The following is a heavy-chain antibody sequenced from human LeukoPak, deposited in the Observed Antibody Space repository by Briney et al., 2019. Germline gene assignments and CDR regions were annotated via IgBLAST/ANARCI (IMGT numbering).Heavy chain of an antibody. CDR1: GASISTYY. CDR3: ATTPVTNYYSYGLDV. J-gene: IGHJ6*02. Sequence: SETLSLTCTVSGASISTYYWSWIRQPPGKGLEGIGFIHYSGSTNYNPSLKSRVTISVDTSKNHISLNLSSVTAADTAVYYCATTPVTNYYSYGLDVWGQGTTVTVSS. CDR2: IHYSGST. V-gene: IGHV4-59*01. D-gene: IGHD4-17*01.